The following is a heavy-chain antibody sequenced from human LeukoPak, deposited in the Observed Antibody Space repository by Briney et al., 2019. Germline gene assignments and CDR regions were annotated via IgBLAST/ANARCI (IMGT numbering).Heavy chain of an antibody. CDR3: AKDVIRGDITYFES. J-gene: IGHJ4*02. CDR1: GGTFSSYA. D-gene: IGHD3-10*01. Sequence: GASVKVSCKASGGTFSSYAISWVRQAPGQGLEWMGGIIPIFGTANYAQKFQGRVTITTDESTSTAYMELSSLRSEDTAVYYCAKDVIRGDITYFESWGQGTLVAVSS. CDR2: IIPIFGTA. V-gene: IGHV1-69*05.